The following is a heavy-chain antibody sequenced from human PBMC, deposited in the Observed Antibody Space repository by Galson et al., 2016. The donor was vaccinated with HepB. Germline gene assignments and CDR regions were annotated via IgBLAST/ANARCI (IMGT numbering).Heavy chain of an antibody. CDR1: GDSITSNSFS. V-gene: IGHV4-39*01. J-gene: IGHJ4*02. Sequence: LSLTCTVTGDSITSNSFSWGWIRQSPGKGLEWIGNIDGSGNTYYNPSLKTRVTISVDTSKTQFSLRLTSVTAADTAVYYCVRNVLRFFDWSKHFDYWGQGTRVTVS. CDR2: IDGSGNT. D-gene: IGHD3-9*01. CDR3: VRNVLRFFDWSKHFDY.